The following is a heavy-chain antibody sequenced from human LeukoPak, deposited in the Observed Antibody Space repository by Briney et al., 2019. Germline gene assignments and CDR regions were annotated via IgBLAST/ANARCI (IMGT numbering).Heavy chain of an antibody. Sequence: PGGSLRLSCAASGFTFSSYAMSWVRQAPGKGLEWVSAISGSGSTYYADSVKGRFTISRDNSKNTLYLEMNSLRAEDAAVYFCARSPAFYDGAVVKYYFDYWGQGTLVTVSS. CDR1: GFTFSSYA. D-gene: IGHD6-19*01. J-gene: IGHJ4*02. CDR2: ISGSGST. CDR3: ARSPAFYDGAVVKYYFDY. V-gene: IGHV3-23*01.